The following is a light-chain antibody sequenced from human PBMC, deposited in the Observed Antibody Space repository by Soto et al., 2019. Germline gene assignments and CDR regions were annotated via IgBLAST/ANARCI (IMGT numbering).Light chain of an antibody. CDR1: QSISNS. J-gene: IGKJ1*01. Sequence: DIQMTQTPASRSACVGDRVNMTGRASQSISNSLAWYQQKQGKDPKILIYKASSLESGVPSRFSGSGSGTEFTLTISSLQPDDFATYYCQQYNTSWTFGHGTKVDIK. V-gene: IGKV1-5*03. CDR2: KAS. CDR3: QQYNTSWT.